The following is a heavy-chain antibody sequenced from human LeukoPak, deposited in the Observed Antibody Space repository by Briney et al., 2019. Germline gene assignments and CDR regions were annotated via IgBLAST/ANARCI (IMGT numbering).Heavy chain of an antibody. CDR2: ISAYNGDT. J-gene: IGHJ4*02. V-gene: IGHV1-18*01. Sequence: AXGYTFSNYGITWVRQAPGQGLEWMGWISAYNGDTSYAQKFQVRVTMTIDTSTSIAYMDLRRQRHNERAIYYCVRXPGXAVAGXXAXLGYWGXGXLVTVSS. CDR3: VRXPGXAVAGXXAXLGY. CDR1: GYTFSNYG. D-gene: IGHD6-19*01.